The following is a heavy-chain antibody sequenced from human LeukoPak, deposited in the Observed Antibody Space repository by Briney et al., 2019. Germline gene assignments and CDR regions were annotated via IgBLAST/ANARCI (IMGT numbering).Heavy chain of an antibody. D-gene: IGHD6-13*01. Sequence: PSETLSLTCAVSGGSISSSNRWSWVRQPPGKGLEWIGEIYHSGSTNYNPSLKSRVTISVDKSKNQFSLKLSSVTAADTAVYYCARGSGSWYVAIGYWGQGTLVTVSS. CDR2: IYHSGST. CDR1: GGSISSSNR. J-gene: IGHJ4*02. CDR3: ARGSGSWYVAIGY. V-gene: IGHV4-4*02.